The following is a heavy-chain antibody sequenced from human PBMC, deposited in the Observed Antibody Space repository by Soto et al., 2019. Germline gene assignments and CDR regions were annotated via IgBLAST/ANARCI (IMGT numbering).Heavy chain of an antibody. D-gene: IGHD3-3*01. CDR2: FFWDDDK. CDR1: GFSLTTSGGV. Sequence: QITLKESGPTVVKPTETLTLTCTFSGFSLTTSGGVLGWSRKSPGKAREGLALFFWDDDKGYSTSLKSRLTFTKDTSKNQVVLTMANVDPADTATYYCAHRVLRTVFGLVTTTAIYFDFWGQGTPVVVSS. CDR3: AHRVLRTVFGLVTTTAIYFDF. V-gene: IGHV2-5*02. J-gene: IGHJ4*02.